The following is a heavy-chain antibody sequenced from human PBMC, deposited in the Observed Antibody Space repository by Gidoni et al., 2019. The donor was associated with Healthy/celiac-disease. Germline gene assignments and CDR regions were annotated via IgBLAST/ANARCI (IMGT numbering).Heavy chain of an antibody. D-gene: IGHD3-10*01. J-gene: IGHJ5*02. Sequence: QLQLQESVPGLVKPSETLSLTCTVSAGSIRSSSYYWGWIRQPPRKGLEWIGSIYYSGSTYYNPSLKSRDTISVDTSKNQFSLKLSSVTAADTAVYYCARAGGSGSYYKGWFDPWGQGTLVTVSS. CDR1: AGSIRSSSYY. CDR3: ARAGGSGSYYKGWFDP. CDR2: IYYSGST. V-gene: IGHV4-39*07.